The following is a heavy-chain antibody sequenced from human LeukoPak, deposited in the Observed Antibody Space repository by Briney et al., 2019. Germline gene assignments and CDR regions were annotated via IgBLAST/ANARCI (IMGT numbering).Heavy chain of an antibody. CDR2: ISGSGGST. Sequence: GGSLRLSCAASGFTFSSYAMSWVRQAPGKGLEWVSAISGSGGSTYYADSVKGRFTISRDNSKNTLYLQMNSLRAEDTAVYYCAKKDYYGSGSCYGDGYYYGMDVWGQGTTVTVSS. CDR3: AKKDYYGSGSCYGDGYYYGMDV. J-gene: IGHJ6*02. CDR1: GFTFSSYA. V-gene: IGHV3-23*01. D-gene: IGHD3-10*01.